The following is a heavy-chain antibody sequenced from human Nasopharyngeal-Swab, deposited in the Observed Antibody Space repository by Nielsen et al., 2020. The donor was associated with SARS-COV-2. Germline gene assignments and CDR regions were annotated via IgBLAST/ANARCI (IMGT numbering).Heavy chain of an antibody. D-gene: IGHD3-16*02. CDR2: IYHSGST. V-gene: IGHV4-38-2*01. J-gene: IGHJ3*02. Sequence: SQTLSLTCAVSRYSISSGYYWGWIRQPPGKGLEWIGSIYHSGSTYYNPSLKSRVTISVDTSKNQFSLKLSSVTAADTAVYYCARLELSLGAFDIWGQGTMVTVSS. CDR1: RYSISSGYY. CDR3: ARLELSLGAFDI.